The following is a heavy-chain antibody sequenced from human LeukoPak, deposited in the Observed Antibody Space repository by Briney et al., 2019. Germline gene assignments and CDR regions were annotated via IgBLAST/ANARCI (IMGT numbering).Heavy chain of an antibody. J-gene: IGHJ5*02. CDR1: GFTFSSYG. V-gene: IGHV3-30*18. CDR2: ISYDGSNK. D-gene: IGHD4-17*01. Sequence: GGSLRLSCAASGFTFSSYGMHWVRQAPGKGLEWVAVISYDGSNKYYADSVEGRFTISRDNSKNTLYLQMNSLRAEDTAVYYCAKVGYGDTNWFDPWGQGTLVTVSS. CDR3: AKVGYGDTNWFDP.